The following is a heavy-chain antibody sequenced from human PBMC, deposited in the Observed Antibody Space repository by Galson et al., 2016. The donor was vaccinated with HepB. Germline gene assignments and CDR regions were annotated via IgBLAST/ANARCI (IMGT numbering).Heavy chain of an antibody. D-gene: IGHD5-24*01. CDR2: IRPDGRDK. CDR1: GFTFRTYW. V-gene: IGHV3-7*03. Sequence: SLRLSCAASGFTFRTYWMHWVRPAPGKGLEWVANIRPDGRDKYYVDSLKGRFTISRDHAMHSLHLQMNSLRPEDTGVYYCTRGPNWSFDYWGQGVLVTVSS. CDR3: TRGPNWSFDY. J-gene: IGHJ4*02.